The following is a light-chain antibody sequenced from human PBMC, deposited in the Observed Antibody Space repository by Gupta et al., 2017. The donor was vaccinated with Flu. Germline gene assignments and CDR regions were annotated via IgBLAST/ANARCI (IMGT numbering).Light chain of an antibody. CDR3: QQYYSVPWA. V-gene: IGKV4-1*01. J-gene: IGKJ1*01. Sequence: DIVMTQSPDSLAVSLGERATINCKSSKSVLYSSNNKNYLAWYQQKPRQPPKLLIYWASTREYGVPDRFSGSGSGTDFTLTISSLQAEDVAVYYCQQYYSVPWAFGQGTKVEIK. CDR2: WAS. CDR1: KSVLYSSNNKNY.